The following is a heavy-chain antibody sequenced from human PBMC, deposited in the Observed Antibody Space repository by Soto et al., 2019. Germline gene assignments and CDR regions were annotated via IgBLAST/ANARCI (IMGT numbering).Heavy chain of an antibody. J-gene: IGHJ4*02. D-gene: IGHD1-26*01. CDR2: FDPEDGET. CDR1: GYTLTELS. CDR3: AIKWELLGDYFDY. Sequence: ASVKVSCKVSGYTLTELSMHWVRQAPGKGLEWMGGFDPEDGETIYAQRFQGRVTMTEDTSTDTAYMELSSLRSEDTAVYYCAIKWELLGDYFDYWGQGTLVTVSS. V-gene: IGHV1-24*01.